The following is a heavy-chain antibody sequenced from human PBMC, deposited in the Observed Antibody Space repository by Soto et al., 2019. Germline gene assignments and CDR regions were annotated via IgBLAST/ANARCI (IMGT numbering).Heavy chain of an antibody. J-gene: IGHJ4*02. CDR2: ISYDGSNK. V-gene: IGHV3-30-3*01. CDR1: GFTFSSYA. D-gene: IGHD3-22*01. Sequence: GSLRLSCAASGFTFSSYAMHWVRQAPGKGLEWVAVISYDGSNKYYADSVKGRFTISRDNSKNTLYLQMNSLRAEDTAVYYCARDRRYYDSSGYWEIDYWGQGTLVTVSS. CDR3: ARDRRYYDSSGYWEIDY.